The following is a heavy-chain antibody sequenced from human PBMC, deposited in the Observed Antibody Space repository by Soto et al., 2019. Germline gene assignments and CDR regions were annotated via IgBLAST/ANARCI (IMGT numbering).Heavy chain of an antibody. J-gene: IGHJ6*02. CDR1: GYSFTSYW. CDR2: IDPSDSYT. Sequence: LKISCKGSGYSFTSYWIIWVRQMPGKGLEWMGRIDPSDSYTNYSPSFQGHVTISADKSTSTAYLQWSSLKASDTAMYYCARHDWNGMDVWGQGTTVTVSS. D-gene: IGHD3-3*01. CDR3: ARHDWNGMDV. V-gene: IGHV5-10-1*01.